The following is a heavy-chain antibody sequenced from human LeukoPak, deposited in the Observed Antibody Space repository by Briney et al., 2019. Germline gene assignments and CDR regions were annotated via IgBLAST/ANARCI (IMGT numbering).Heavy chain of an antibody. D-gene: IGHD5-12*01. CDR2: IYPGDSDT. Sequence: GESLKTSYMASGYSFSTSRIGLVRQMPGKGLEWMGVIYPGDSDTRCSPSFQGQVTYSANKSISTAYLQWSSLEASDTAMYFSGRGAYTCYEFDRWGQGALVTVSS. J-gene: IGHJ5*02. CDR3: GRGAYTCYEFDR. V-gene: IGHV5-51*01. CDR1: GYSFSTSR.